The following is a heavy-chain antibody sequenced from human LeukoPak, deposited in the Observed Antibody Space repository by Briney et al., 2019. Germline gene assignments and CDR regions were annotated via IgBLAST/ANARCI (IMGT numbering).Heavy chain of an antibody. CDR1: GFTFDDYA. CDR2: ISWNSGRI. CDR3: AKDIYYDILTGSCYDY. D-gene: IGHD3-9*01. J-gene: IGHJ4*02. V-gene: IGHV3-9*01. Sequence: GRSLRLSCAASGFTFDDYAMHWVRQAPGKGLEWVSGISWNSGRIAYADSVKGRFTISRDNAKNSMYLQMNSLRGEDTALYYCAKDIYYDILTGSCYDYWGQGTLVTVSS.